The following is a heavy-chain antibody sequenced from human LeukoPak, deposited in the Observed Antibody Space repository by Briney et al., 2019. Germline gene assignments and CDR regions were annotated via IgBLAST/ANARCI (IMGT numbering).Heavy chain of an antibody. CDR1: GGSFSGYY. V-gene: IGHV4-34*01. Sequence: TSGTLSLTCAVYGGSFSGYYWSWIRQPPGKGLEWIGEINHSGSTNYNPSLKSRVTISVDTSKNQFSLKLSSVTAADTAVYYCARGVVPDVWGQGTTVTVSS. CDR3: ARGVVPDV. CDR2: INHSGST. J-gene: IGHJ6*02. D-gene: IGHD2-2*01.